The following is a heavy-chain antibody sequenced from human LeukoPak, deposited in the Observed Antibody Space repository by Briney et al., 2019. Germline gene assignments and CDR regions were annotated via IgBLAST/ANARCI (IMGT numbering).Heavy chain of an antibody. CDR2: IKQDGSEK. V-gene: IGHV3-7*03. CDR3: AKCILTGYYKGYMDV. CDR1: GFTFSSYW. D-gene: IGHD3-9*01. Sequence: QPGGSLRLSCAASGFTFSSYWMSWVRQAPGKGLEWVANIKQDGSEKYYVDSVKGRFTISRDNAKNSLYLQMNSLRAEDTAVYYCAKCILTGYYKGYMDVWGKGTTVTISS. J-gene: IGHJ6*03.